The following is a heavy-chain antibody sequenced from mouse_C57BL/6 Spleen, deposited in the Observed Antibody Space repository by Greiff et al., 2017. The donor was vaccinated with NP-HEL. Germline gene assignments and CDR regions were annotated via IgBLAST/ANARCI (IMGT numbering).Heavy chain of an antibody. J-gene: IGHJ4*01. V-gene: IGHV1-52*01. CDR3: ARDGVYYYGSSLYYYAMDY. D-gene: IGHD1-1*01. CDR2: IDPSDSET. Sequence: QVQLQQPGAELVRPGSSVKLSCKASGYTFTSYWMHWVKQRPIQGLEWIGNIDPSDSETHYNQKFKDKATLTVDKSSSTAYMQLSSLTSEDSAVYYCARDGVYYYGSSLYYYAMDYWGQGTSVTVSS. CDR1: GYTFTSYW.